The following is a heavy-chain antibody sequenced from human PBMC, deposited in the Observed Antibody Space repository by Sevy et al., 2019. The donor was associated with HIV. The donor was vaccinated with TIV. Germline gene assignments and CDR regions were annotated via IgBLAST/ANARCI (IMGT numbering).Heavy chain of an antibody. D-gene: IGHD2-21*01. J-gene: IGHJ4*02. CDR2: ISSGNTYT. Sequence: GGSLRLSCAASGLIFSDYYMGWVRQAPGKGLEWVADISSGNTYTNYADSVKGRFTISRDNAKKSLYLQMNTLRAEDTAVYYCARLRVIASAPYYFDDWGQGALVTVSS. V-gene: IGHV3-11*06. CDR1: GLIFSDYY. CDR3: ARLRVIASAPYYFDD.